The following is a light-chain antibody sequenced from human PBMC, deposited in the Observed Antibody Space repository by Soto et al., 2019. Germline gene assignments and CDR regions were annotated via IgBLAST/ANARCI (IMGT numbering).Light chain of an antibody. CDR1: QSIRSD. CDR2: YAS. CDR3: QQYNNWGT. J-gene: IGKJ2*01. Sequence: EIMMTQSPGTLSVSPGERATLSCRASQSIRSDLAWYQQKPGQAPRLLFYYASTRATGIPARFSGSGSGTEFTLTISSLQSEDSAVYYCQQYNNWGTFGQGTKVEIK. V-gene: IGKV3-15*01.